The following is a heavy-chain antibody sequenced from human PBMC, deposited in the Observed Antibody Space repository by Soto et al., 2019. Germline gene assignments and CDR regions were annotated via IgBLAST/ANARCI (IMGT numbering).Heavy chain of an antibody. D-gene: IGHD3-9*01. Sequence: GGSLRLSCAASGFTFSSYSMNWVRQAPGKGLEWVSSISSSSSYIYYADSVKGRSTISRDNAKNSLYLQMNSLRAEDTAVYYCARRDDNHDAFDIWGQGTMVTVSS. CDR3: ARRDDNHDAFDI. CDR1: GFTFSSYS. J-gene: IGHJ3*02. CDR2: ISSSSSYI. V-gene: IGHV3-21*01.